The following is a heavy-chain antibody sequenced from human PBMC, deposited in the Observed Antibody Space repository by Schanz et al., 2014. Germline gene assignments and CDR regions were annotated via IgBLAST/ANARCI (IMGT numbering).Heavy chain of an antibody. D-gene: IGHD3-3*01. CDR3: ARDGLRFLEWLPRPDI. Sequence: QVQLVQSGAEVKKPGASVKVSCKASGYTFTSYGISWVRQAPGQGLEWMGWISAHNGDTNYAQKVQGRVTLTTDASTSTAYMELRSLRSDDTAMYYCARDGLRFLEWLPRPDIWGQGTMVIVSS. V-gene: IGHV1-18*01. J-gene: IGHJ3*02. CDR1: GYTFTSYG. CDR2: ISAHNGDT.